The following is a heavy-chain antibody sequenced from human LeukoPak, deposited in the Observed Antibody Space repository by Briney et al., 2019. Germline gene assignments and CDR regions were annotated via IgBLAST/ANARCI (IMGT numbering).Heavy chain of an antibody. Sequence: TGGSLRLSCVVSGLRFRNYGMHWVRQAPGKGLEWVAVIYYDGSNQYYADSVKGRFTISRDNSKNTLYLQMNSLRAEDTAVYYCALVGPHYYYYYGMDVWGQGTTVTVSS. CDR3: ALVGPHYYYYYGMDV. J-gene: IGHJ6*02. CDR2: IYYDGSNQ. CDR1: GLRFRNYG. V-gene: IGHV3-33*01.